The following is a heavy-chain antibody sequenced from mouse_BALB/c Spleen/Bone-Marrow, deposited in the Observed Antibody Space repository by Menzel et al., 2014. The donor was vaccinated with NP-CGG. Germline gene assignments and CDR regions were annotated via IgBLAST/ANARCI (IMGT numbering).Heavy chain of an antibody. Sequence: VQLKDSGPELVKPGASVKISCKASGYSFXGYFMNWVKQSHGKSLERIGRINPYNGDTFYNQKFKGKATLTVDKSSSAAHMELLSMTSEDAAVYYCGRSKYGKYDAMDYWGQGTSVTVSS. D-gene: IGHD2-10*02. CDR3: GRSKYGKYDAMDY. CDR1: GYSFXGYF. CDR2: INPYNGDT. V-gene: IGHV1-37*01. J-gene: IGHJ4*01.